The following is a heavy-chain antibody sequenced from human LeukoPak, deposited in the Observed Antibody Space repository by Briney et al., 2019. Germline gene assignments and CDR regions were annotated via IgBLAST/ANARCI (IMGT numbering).Heavy chain of an antibody. J-gene: IGHJ4*02. CDR2: VYHSGST. CDR1: GYSISSGYY. CDR3: GSQGEWSLREYHFDY. V-gene: IGHV4-38-2*02. Sequence: SETLSLTCTVSGYSISSGYYCCWSQQPPGKGLEGIGSVYHSGSTYYNRYLKSRVTLSKDQSQNQFSLKLTSVPAADTAVYYCGSQGEWSLREYHFDYWRQGTMVSV. D-gene: IGHD3-3*01.